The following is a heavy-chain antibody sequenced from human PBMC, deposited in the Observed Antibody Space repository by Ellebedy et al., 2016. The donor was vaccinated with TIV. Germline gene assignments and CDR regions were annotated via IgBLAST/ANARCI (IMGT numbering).Heavy chain of an antibody. V-gene: IGHV4-61*08. D-gene: IGHD6-19*01. Sequence: MPSETLSLTCTVSGGSISSGGYYWSWIRQHPGKGLEWIGYIYYSGSTNYNPSLKSRVTISVDTSKNQFSQKLSSVTAADTAVYYCARGSVSVAGPVDAFDIWGQGTMVTVSS. CDR2: IYYSGST. CDR1: GGSISSGGYY. J-gene: IGHJ3*02. CDR3: ARGSVSVAGPVDAFDI.